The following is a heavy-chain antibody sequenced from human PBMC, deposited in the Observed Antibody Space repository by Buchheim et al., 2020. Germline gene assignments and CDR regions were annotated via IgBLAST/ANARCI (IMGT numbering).Heavy chain of an antibody. CDR2: MNPNSGNT. D-gene: IGHD3-10*01. CDR1: GGTFSSYA. Sequence: QVQLVQSGAEVKKPGSSVKVSCKASGGTFSSYAISWVRQAPGQGLEWMGWMNPNSGNTGYAQKFQGRVTMTRNTSISTAYMELSSLRSEDTAVYYCARVRHYYGSEFDYWGQGTL. J-gene: IGHJ4*02. V-gene: IGHV1-8*02. CDR3: ARVRHYYGSEFDY.